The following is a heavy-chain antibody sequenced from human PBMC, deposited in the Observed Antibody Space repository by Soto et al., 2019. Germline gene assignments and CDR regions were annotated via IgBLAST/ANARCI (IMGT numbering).Heavy chain of an antibody. D-gene: IGHD2-15*01. CDR1: GYTFTSYG. CDR3: ARGGVYCNAGSGPDNWFDP. Sequence: QVQLVQSGAEVKKPGASVKVSCKTSGYTFTSYGITWVRQAPGQGLEWMGWISPYNGNTNYAQNLQGRVSMTTDTATSTAYMELRSRRSDDTAVYYCARGGVYCNAGSGPDNWFDPWGQGTLVTVSS. J-gene: IGHJ5*02. CDR2: ISPYNGNT. V-gene: IGHV1-18*01.